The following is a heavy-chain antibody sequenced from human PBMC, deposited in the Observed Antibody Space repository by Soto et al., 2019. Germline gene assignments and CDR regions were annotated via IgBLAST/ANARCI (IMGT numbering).Heavy chain of an antibody. CDR2: IYTSGST. V-gene: IGHV4-61*01. CDR1: GGSVSSGSYY. D-gene: IGHD6-13*01. Sequence: QVQLQESGPGLVKPSETLSLTCTVSGGSVSSGSYYWSWIRQPPGKGLEWIGRIYTSGSTNYNPSLKSRVTMSVDTSKNQFSLKLSSVTAADTAVYYCARDWGLDSSSWYWFDPWGQGTLVTVSS. CDR3: ARDWGLDSSSWYWFDP. J-gene: IGHJ5*02.